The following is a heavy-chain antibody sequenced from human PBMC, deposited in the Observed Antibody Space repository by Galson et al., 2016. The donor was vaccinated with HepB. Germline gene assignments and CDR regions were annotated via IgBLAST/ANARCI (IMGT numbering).Heavy chain of an antibody. D-gene: IGHD3-10*01. CDR2: ITPSLGIP. Sequence: SVKVSCKASRGNFNNHAISWVRQAPGQGLEWMGRITPSLGIPNYAQKFQARVTVTADTSTGTTNMELSNLRSEDTAIYYCARDFPSYGAGSSSVDWGQGTLVTVSS. CDR3: ARDFPSYGAGSSSVD. CDR1: RGNFNNHA. J-gene: IGHJ4*02. V-gene: IGHV1-69*04.